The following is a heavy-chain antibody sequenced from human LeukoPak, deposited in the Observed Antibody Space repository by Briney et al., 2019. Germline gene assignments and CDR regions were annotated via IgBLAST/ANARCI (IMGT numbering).Heavy chain of an antibody. V-gene: IGHV3-74*01. CDR1: GFTFSSYG. CDR2: INTDGSST. D-gene: IGHD3-10*01. J-gene: IGHJ6*03. CDR3: ARGDQVWFGELYPLYYMDV. Sequence: GGSLRLSCAASGFTFSSYGMHWVRQAPGKGLVWVSRINTDGSSTSYADSVKGRFTISRDNAKNTLYLQMNSLRAEDTAVYYCARGDQVWFGELYPLYYMDVWGKGTTVTVSS.